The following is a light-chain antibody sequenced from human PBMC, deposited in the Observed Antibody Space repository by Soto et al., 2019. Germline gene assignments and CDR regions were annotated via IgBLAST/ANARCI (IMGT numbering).Light chain of an antibody. CDR2: AAS. CDR3: PQSYSTPRT. V-gene: IGKV1-39*01. CDR1: QSISSY. J-gene: IGKJ1*01. Sequence: DIQMTKSPSSLSASVGDRVTITCRASQSISSYLNWYQQKPGKAPKLLIYAASSLQSGVPSRFSGSGSGTDFTLTISSLQPEDFATYYCPQSYSTPRTFGQGTKVDI.